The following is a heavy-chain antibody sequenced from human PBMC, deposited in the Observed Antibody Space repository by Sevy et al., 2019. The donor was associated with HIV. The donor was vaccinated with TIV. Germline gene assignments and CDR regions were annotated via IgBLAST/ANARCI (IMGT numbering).Heavy chain of an antibody. CDR1: GFTFSTYT. D-gene: IGHD2-15*01. Sequence: GGSLRLSCAASGFTFSTYTMNWVRQAPGKGLEWVSAISGSGGSTYYADSVEGRFTISRDNSKNTLYLQMNSLRAEDTAVYYCAKAPPGHCSSGSCPRAYDYYGMDVRGQGTTVTVSS. CDR3: AKAPPGHCSSGSCPRAYDYYGMDV. V-gene: IGHV3-23*01. J-gene: IGHJ6*02. CDR2: ISGSGGST.